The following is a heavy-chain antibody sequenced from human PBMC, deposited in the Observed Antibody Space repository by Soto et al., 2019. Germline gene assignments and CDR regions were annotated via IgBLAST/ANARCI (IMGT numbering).Heavy chain of an antibody. CDR1: GGSIYGRSYY. J-gene: IGHJ4*02. CDR2: IYYAGTT. CDR3: ARLTTVTTY. Sequence: QLQLQESGPGLVKPSETLSLTCTVSGGSIYGRSYYWGWIRQPPRKGLEWIGSIYYAGTTYYNPSHKSLVTVSVDPSKNQFSLKLSSVTAADTAVYYCARLTTVTTYWGQGALVAVSS. D-gene: IGHD4-17*01. V-gene: IGHV4-39*01.